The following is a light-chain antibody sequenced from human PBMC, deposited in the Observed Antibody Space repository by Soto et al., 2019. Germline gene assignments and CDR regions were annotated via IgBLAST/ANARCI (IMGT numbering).Light chain of an antibody. CDR2: AAS. CDR3: QYYGNSRIT. CDR1: QTVNSDY. V-gene: IGKV3-20*01. J-gene: IGKJ5*01. Sequence: EIVLTQSPGTLSLSPGERATLSCRASQTVNSDYLTWYQQKPGQAPRLLIYAASSGATGIPDRFSGSESETDFTLTINRLEPEDFAVYYCQYYGNSRITFGQGTRLEI.